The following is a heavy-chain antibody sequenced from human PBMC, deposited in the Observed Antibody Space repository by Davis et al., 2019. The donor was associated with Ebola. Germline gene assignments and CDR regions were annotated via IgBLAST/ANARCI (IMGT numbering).Heavy chain of an antibody. J-gene: IGHJ4*02. CDR2: ISYDGSNK. CDR3: AGEKGYSSSWYCFDY. Sequence: PGGSLRLSCAASGFTFSSYAMHWVRQAPGKGLEWVAVISYDGSNKYYADSVKGRFTISRDNSKNTLYLQMNSLRAEDTAVYYCAGEKGYSSSWYCFDYWGQGTLVTVSS. V-gene: IGHV3-30-3*01. D-gene: IGHD6-13*01. CDR1: GFTFSSYA.